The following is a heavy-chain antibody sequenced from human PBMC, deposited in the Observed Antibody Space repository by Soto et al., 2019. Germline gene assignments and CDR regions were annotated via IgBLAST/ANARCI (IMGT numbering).Heavy chain of an antibody. J-gene: IGHJ4*02. CDR1: GFSFTTYT. CDR2: ISDSGDDT. V-gene: IGHV3-23*01. CDR3: AKGGHLDY. Sequence: EVQLLESGGGLVQPGGSLRLSCAASGFSFTTYTMSWARQAPGKGLEWVSAISDSGDDTYYADSVKGRFTISRDNSKNTLYLQMNSLRAEDTAVYYCAKGGHLDYWGQGILVTVSS.